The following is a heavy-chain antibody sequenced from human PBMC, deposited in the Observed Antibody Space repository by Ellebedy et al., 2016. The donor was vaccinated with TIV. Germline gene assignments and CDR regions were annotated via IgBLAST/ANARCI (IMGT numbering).Heavy chain of an antibody. J-gene: IGHJ4*02. Sequence: SLKISXAASGFTFDDYAMHWVRQAPGKGLEWVSGISWNSGSIGYADSVKGRFTISRDNAKNSLYLQMNSLRAEDTALYYCARKGIVGATSRYWGQGTLVTVSS. CDR1: GFTFDDYA. CDR3: ARKGIVGATSRY. CDR2: ISWNSGSI. D-gene: IGHD1-26*01. V-gene: IGHV3-9*01.